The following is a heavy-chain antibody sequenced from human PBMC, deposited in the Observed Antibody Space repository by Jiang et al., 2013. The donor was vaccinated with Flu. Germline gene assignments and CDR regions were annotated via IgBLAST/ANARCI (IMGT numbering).Heavy chain of an antibody. D-gene: IGHD3-22*01. CDR2: ISGSGGST. V-gene: IGHV3-23*01. J-gene: IGHJ4*02. CDR1: GFTFSSYA. Sequence: RLSCAASGFTFSSYAMSWVRQAPGKGLEWVSAISGSGGSTYYADSVKGRFTISRDNSKNTLYLQMNSLRAEDTAVYYCAKETTNYYDSSGYYPNWGQGTLVTVSS. CDR3: AKETTNYYDSSGYYPN.